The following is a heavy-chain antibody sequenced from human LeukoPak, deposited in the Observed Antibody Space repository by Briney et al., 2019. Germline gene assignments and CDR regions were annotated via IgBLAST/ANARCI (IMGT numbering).Heavy chain of an antibody. D-gene: IGHD3-16*02. CDR1: GGSISSYY. CDR2: IYYSGST. V-gene: IGHV4-59*01. J-gene: IGHJ4*02. Sequence: SETLFFTCTVSGGSISSYYWSWIRQPPGKGLEWIGYIYYSGSTNYNPSLKSRVTISVDTSKNQFSLKLSSVTAADTAVYYCARASMITFGGVITYYFDYWGQGTLVTVSS. CDR3: ARASMITFGGVITYYFDY.